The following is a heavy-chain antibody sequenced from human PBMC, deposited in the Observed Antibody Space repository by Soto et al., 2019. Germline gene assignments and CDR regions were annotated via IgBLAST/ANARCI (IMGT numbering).Heavy chain of an antibody. D-gene: IGHD3-22*01. Sequence: GASVKVSCKASGYTFTSYGISWVRQAPGQGLEWMGWISAYNGNTNYAQKLQGRVTMTTDTSTSTAYMELRSLRSDDTAVYYCTTTNYYDSSGYLLGYAFDIWGQGTMVTVSS. CDR3: TTTNYYDSSGYLLGYAFDI. CDR2: ISAYNGNT. J-gene: IGHJ3*02. CDR1: GYTFTSYG. V-gene: IGHV1-18*01.